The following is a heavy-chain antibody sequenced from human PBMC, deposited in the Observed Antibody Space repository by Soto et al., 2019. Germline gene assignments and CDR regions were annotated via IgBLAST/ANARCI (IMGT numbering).Heavy chain of an antibody. Sequence: GGSLRLSCAASGFTFSSYAMHWVRQAPGKGLEWVAVISYDGSNKYYADSVKGRFTISRDNSKNTLYLQMNSLRAEDTAVYYCARDLLMELRPKKCFDYWGQGTLVTVSS. J-gene: IGHJ4*02. CDR1: GFTFSSYA. CDR3: ARDLLMELRPKKCFDY. V-gene: IGHV3-30-3*01. CDR2: ISYDGSNK. D-gene: IGHD1-7*01.